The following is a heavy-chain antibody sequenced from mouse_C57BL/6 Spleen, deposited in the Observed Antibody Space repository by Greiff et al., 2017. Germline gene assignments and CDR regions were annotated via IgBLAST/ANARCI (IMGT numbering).Heavy chain of an antibody. Sequence: DVHLVESGGGLVQPGGSLSLSCAASGFTFTDYYMSWVRQPPGKALEWLGFIRNKANGYTKEYSASVKGRFTISRDNSQSILYLQMNALRAEDSVTYYCGRSPYGYYAMDYWGQGTSVTVSA. V-gene: IGHV7-3*01. CDR3: GRSPYGYYAMDY. CDR2: IRNKANGYTK. D-gene: IGHD1-1*01. CDR1: GFTFTDYY. J-gene: IGHJ4*01.